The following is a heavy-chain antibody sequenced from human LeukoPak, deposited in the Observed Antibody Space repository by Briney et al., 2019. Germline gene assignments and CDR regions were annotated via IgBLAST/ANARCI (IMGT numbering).Heavy chain of an antibody. V-gene: IGHV3-23*01. J-gene: IGHJ4*02. D-gene: IGHD3-9*01. Sequence: PGASLRLSCAASGFTFSNYAMSWVRQAPGKGLEWVSAITGSADSTFYADSVKGRFTISRDNSKKILYLQMNSLRAEDTAIYYCAKWGDYDILTGYYDADYWGQGTLVTVSS. CDR2: ITGSADST. CDR1: GFTFSNYA. CDR3: AKWGDYDILTGYYDADY.